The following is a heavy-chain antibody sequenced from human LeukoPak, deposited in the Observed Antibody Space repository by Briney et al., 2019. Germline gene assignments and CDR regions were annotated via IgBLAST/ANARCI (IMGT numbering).Heavy chain of an antibody. V-gene: IGHV4-34*01. Sequence: SETLSLTCAVYGGSFSDYYWSWIRQPPGKGLEWIGEINHSGSTNYNPSLKSRVTISVDTSKNQFSLKLSSVTAADTAVYYCASGYQLLRHWFDLWGQGTLVTVSS. CDR2: INHSGST. CDR1: GGSFSDYY. CDR3: ASGYQLLRHWFDL. J-gene: IGHJ5*02. D-gene: IGHD2-2*01.